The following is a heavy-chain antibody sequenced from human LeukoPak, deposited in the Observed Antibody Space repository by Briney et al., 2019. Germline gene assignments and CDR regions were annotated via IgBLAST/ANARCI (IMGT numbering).Heavy chain of an antibody. CDR1: GYTLTRYD. CDR2: MNPNRGNT. D-gene: IGHD6-13*01. CDR3: ARGRWSSSCYDY. J-gene: IGHJ4*02. Sequence: GSVKDSCKASGYTLTRYDINWVGQATGQGLEWMGGMNPNRGNTGYAQTFQGRVTITRNTSLSTAYMELSSLRAEDTAVYYCARGRWSSSCYDYWGQGTLVTVSA. V-gene: IGHV1-8*03.